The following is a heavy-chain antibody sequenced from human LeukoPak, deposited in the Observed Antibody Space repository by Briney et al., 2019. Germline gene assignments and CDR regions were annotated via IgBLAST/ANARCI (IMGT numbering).Heavy chain of an antibody. CDR1: GYTFTSYG. D-gene: IGHD3-10*01. V-gene: IGHV1-18*04. J-gene: IGHJ4*02. Sequence: GASVTVCCKASGYTFTSYGISWVRLAPAQGLEWMGWISAYNGNTNYAQRLQGRVTMTTDTSTSTAYMELRSLRSDDTAVYYCARDRLYYYGSGSDYWGQGTLVTVSS. CDR3: ARDRLYYYGSGSDY. CDR2: ISAYNGNT.